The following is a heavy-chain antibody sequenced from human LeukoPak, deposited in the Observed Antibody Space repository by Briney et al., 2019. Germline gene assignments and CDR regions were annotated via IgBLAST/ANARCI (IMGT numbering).Heavy chain of an antibody. CDR1: GYTFTSYD. D-gene: IGHD3-9*01. V-gene: IGHV1-8*03. CDR3: ARDQREVLRYFDWSRVLPDDAFDI. J-gene: IGHJ3*02. CDR2: MNPNSGNT. Sequence: GASVKVSCKASGYTFTSYDINWVRQATGQGLEWMGWMNPNSGNTGYAQKFQGRVTITRNTSISTAYMELSSLRSEDTAVYYCARDQREVLRYFDWSRVLPDDAFDIWGQGTMVTVSS.